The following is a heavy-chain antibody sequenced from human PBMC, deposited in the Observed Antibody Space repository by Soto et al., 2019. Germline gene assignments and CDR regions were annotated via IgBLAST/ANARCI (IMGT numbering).Heavy chain of an antibody. D-gene: IGHD5-18*01. CDR3: ARGSTAMVTDFDY. CDR2: INPNSGGT. Sequence: ASVKVSCKASGYTFTGYYMRWVRQAPGQGLEWMGWINPNSGGTNYAQKFQGWVTMTRDTSISTAYMELSRLRSDDTAVYYCARGSTAMVTDFDYWGQGTLVTVSS. V-gene: IGHV1-2*04. CDR1: GYTFTGYY. J-gene: IGHJ4*02.